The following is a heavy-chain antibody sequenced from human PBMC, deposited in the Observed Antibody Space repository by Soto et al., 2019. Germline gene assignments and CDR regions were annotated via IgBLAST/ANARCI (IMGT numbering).Heavy chain of an antibody. CDR1: GFTFRNFA. CDR2: IGSVGGDT. CDR3: AKDMVNANSVWDPFDI. V-gene: IGHV3-23*01. J-gene: IGHJ3*02. D-gene: IGHD2-8*01. Sequence: EVQLLESGGGLVQPGGSLRLSCAASGFTFRNFAMTWVRQAPGKRLEWVSTIGSVGGDTYYADSVKGRFTIYRDDSKNTLGLQMNRLRAVDTAIYFCAKDMVNANSVWDPFDIWGQGTMVTVSS.